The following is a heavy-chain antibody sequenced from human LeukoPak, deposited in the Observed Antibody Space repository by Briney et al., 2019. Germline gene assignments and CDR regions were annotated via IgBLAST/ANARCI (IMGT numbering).Heavy chain of an antibody. D-gene: IGHD3-16*01. J-gene: IGHJ6*02. CDR2: INSNSGDT. Sequence: GASVTLSCKRSGYACTYCCIHWRRQAPGQGLEWMGWINSNSGDTIYAHTFQRRLTMTRDTSISTFYIDLIGVRSADTAVYYCASGRRGAYVLDVWDRGTTVTVSS. CDR1: GYACTYCC. V-gene: IGHV1-2*07. CDR3: ASGRRGAYVLDV.